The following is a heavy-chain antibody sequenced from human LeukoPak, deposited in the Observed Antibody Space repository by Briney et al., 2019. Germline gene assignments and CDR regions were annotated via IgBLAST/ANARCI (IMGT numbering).Heavy chain of an antibody. D-gene: IGHD3-22*01. CDR1: GFTFSSYW. CDR2: IKQDGSEK. CDR3: ARDPEDYYDSSGYYDGFDI. J-gene: IGHJ3*02. V-gene: IGHV3-7*01. Sequence: GGYLRLSCAASGFTFSSYWMSWVRQAPGKGLEWVANIKQDGSEKYYVDSVKGRFTISRDNAKNSLDLQMNSLRAEDTAVYYCARDPEDYYDSSGYYDGFDIWGQGTMVTVSS.